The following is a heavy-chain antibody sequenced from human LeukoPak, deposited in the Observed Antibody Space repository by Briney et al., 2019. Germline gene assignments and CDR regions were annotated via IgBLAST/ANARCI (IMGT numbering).Heavy chain of an antibody. CDR1: GYTFTSYA. V-gene: IGHV7-4-1*02. J-gene: IGHJ4*02. CDR3: ASTVKQWQDY. Sequence: GASVKVSCKASGYTFTSYAMNWVRQAPGQGLEWMGWINTNTGNPTYAQGFTGRFVFSLNTSVGTAYLQISSLKAEDTAVYYCASTVKQWQDYWGQGTLVTVSS. CDR2: INTNTGNP. D-gene: IGHD6-19*01.